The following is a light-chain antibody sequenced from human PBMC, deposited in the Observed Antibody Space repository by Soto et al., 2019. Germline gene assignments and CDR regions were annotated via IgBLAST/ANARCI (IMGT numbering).Light chain of an antibody. Sequence: EIVLTQSPGTLSLSPGERATLSCRASQSVSSYFAWYQQKPGQAPRLLIYAASSRATGIPDRFSGSGSGTDFTLTISRLEPEDFAVYYCYQYDTSPPTFGQGTRLEIK. J-gene: IGKJ5*01. V-gene: IGKV3-20*01. CDR3: YQYDTSPPT. CDR2: AAS. CDR1: QSVSSY.